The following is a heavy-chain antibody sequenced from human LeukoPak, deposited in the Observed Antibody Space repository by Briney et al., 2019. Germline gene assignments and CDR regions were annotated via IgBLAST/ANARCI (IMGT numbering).Heavy chain of an antibody. V-gene: IGHV4-59*12. CDR1: DGSISSYY. CDR3: ARDFTDSGSSLVYYYYYYMDV. J-gene: IGHJ6*03. Sequence: TSETLSLTCTVSDGSISSYYWSWIRQPPGKGLEWIGYIYYIGSTNYNPSLKSRVTMSVDTSKNQFSLKLSSLTAAATAVYYCARDFTDSGSSLVYYYYYYMDVWGKGTTVTVSS. CDR2: IYYIGST. D-gene: IGHD1-26*01.